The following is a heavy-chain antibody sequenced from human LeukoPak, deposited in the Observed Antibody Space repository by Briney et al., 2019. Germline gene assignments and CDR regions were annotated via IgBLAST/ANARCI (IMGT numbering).Heavy chain of an antibody. V-gene: IGHV1-69*05. Sequence: SVKVSCKASGGTFSSYAISWVRQAPGQGLEWMGRIIPTFGTANYAQKFQGRVTITTDESTSTAYMELSTLRSEDTAVYYCASEVTGNYGDYVSYYSYYMDVWGKGTTVTVSS. D-gene: IGHD4-17*01. CDR3: ASEVTGNYGDYVSYYSYYMDV. CDR1: GGTFSSYA. J-gene: IGHJ6*03. CDR2: IIPTFGTA.